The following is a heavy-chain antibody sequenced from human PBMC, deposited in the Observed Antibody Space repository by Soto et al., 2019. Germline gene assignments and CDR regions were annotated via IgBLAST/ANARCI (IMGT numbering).Heavy chain of an antibody. Sequence: PSETLSLTCTVSGGSISSSSYYWGWIRQPPGKGLEWIGSIYYSGSTYYNPSLKSRVTISVDTSKNQFSLKLSSVTAADTAVYYCARHRIAARMFGYWGQGTLVTVSS. CDR1: GGSISSSSYY. CDR2: IYYSGST. J-gene: IGHJ4*02. D-gene: IGHD6-6*01. CDR3: ARHRIAARMFGY. V-gene: IGHV4-39*01.